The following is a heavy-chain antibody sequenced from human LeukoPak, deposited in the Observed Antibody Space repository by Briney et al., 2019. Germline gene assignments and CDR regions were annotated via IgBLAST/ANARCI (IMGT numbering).Heavy chain of an antibody. J-gene: IGHJ4*02. Sequence: GGSLRLSCAASGFTFSSYSMNWGRKAPGQGLEWVSSISSSSYIYYADSVKGRFTISRDNAKNSLYLQMNSLRVEDTAVYYCAREPGIGGVIVDWGQGTLVTVSS. CDR1: GFTFSSYS. D-gene: IGHD3-16*02. CDR3: AREPGIGGVIVD. V-gene: IGHV3-21*01. CDR2: ISSSSYI.